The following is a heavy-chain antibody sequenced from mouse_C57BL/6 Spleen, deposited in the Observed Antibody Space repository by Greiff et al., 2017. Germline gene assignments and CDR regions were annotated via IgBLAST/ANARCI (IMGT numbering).Heavy chain of an antibody. J-gene: IGHJ4*01. V-gene: IGHV5-6*01. CDR1: GFTFSSYG. D-gene: IGHD1-1*01. Sequence: EVQLQESGGDLVKPGGSLKLSCAASGFTFSSYGMSWVRQTPDKRLEWVATISSGGSYTYYPDSVKGRFTISRDNAKNTLYLQLSSLKSEDTAMYYCARDYYGSSYSYYAMDYWGQGTSVTVSS. CDR3: ARDYYGSSYSYYAMDY. CDR2: ISSGGSYT.